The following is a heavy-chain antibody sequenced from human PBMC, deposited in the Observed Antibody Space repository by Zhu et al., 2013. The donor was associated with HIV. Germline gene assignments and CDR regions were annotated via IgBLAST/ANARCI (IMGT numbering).Heavy chain of an antibody. CDR3: APSGVHDYGDLSFDY. V-gene: IGHV1-2*02. CDR1: GYTFTGYY. CDR2: INPNSGGT. D-gene: IGHD4-17*01. Sequence: QVQLVQSGAEVKKPGASVKVSCKASGYTFTGYYMHWVRQAPGQGLEWMGWINPNSGGTNYAQKFQGRVTMTRDTSISTAYMELSRLRSDDTAVYYCAPSGVHDYGDLSFDYWGQGTLVTVSS. J-gene: IGHJ4*02.